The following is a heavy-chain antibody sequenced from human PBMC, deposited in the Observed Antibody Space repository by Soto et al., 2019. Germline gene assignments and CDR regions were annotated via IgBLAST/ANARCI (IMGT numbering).Heavy chain of an antibody. CDR2: ISAYNGNT. CDR3: ARPRYCSGGSCYRNYDAFDI. J-gene: IGHJ3*02. V-gene: IGHV1-18*01. CDR1: GYTFTSYG. D-gene: IGHD2-15*01. Sequence: ASVKVSCKASGYTFTSYGISWVRQAPGQGLEWMGWISAYNGNTNYAQKLQGRVTMTTDTSTSTAYMELRSLRSDDTAVYYCARPRYCSGGSCYRNYDAFDIWGQGTMVT.